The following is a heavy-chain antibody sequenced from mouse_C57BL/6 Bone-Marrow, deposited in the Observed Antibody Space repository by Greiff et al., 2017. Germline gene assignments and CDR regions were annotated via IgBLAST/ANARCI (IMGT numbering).Heavy chain of an antibody. J-gene: IGHJ3*01. V-gene: IGHV1-50*01. D-gene: IGHD1-1*01. CDR1: GYTFTSYW. CDR3: AGIAGSAWFAY. Sequence: VQLKQPGAELVKPGASVKLSCKASGYTFTSYWMPWVKQRPGQGLEWIGEIDPSDSYTNYNQKFKGKATLTVDTSSSTAYMQLSSLTSEDSAVYYGAGIAGSAWFAYWGQGTLVTVSA. CDR2: IDPSDSYT.